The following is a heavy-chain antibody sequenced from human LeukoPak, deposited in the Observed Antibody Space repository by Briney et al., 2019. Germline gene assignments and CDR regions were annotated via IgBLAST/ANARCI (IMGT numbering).Heavy chain of an antibody. J-gene: IGHJ6*02. V-gene: IGHV1-8*01. CDR1: GYTFSSYD. CDR2: MNPNSGNT. Sequence: ASVKVSCTASGYTFSSYDINWVRQATGQGLEWMGWMNPNSGNTGYAQKYQGRGTMTTNTPISTAYMELSSLRSEDTAVYYCARGPLIRNYYGMDVWGQGTTVTVSS. CDR3: ARGPLIRNYYGMDV.